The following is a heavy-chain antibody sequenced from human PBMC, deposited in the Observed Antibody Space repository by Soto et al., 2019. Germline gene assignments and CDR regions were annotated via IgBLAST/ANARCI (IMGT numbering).Heavy chain of an antibody. V-gene: IGHV4-38-2*01. Sequence: SETLSLTCAVSGDSITSIYHWAWIRQPPGRGLEWIGSIDNGGNTHYNAPLKSRVIISADTSKNQFSLSLNSVTAADTAVYYCVKRSLLMAPTWGQGIQVTVSS. CDR2: IDNGGNT. J-gene: IGHJ4*02. CDR1: GDSITSIYH. D-gene: IGHD1-1*01. CDR3: VKRSLLMAPT.